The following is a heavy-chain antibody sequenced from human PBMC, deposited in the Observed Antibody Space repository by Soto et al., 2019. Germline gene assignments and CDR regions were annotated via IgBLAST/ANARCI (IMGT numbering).Heavy chain of an antibody. D-gene: IGHD3-10*01. V-gene: IGHV4-34*01. CDR3: ARTPTRVSTMVRGVIRWFDS. CDR2: INHSGST. J-gene: IGHJ5*01. Sequence: SETLSLTCAVYGGSFSGYYWSWIRQPPGKGLEWIGEINHSGSTNYNPSLKSRVTISVDTSKNQFSLKLSSVTAADTAVYYCARTPTRVSTMVRGVIRWFDSWGQGTLVTVSS. CDR1: GGSFSGYY.